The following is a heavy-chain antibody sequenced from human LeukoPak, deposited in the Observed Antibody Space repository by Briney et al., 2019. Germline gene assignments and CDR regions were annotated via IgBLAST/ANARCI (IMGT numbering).Heavy chain of an antibody. Sequence: GGSLRLSCAASGFTFSSYAMSWVRQAPGKGLEWVSPISGSGGSTYYADSVKGRFTISRDNSKNTLYLQMNSLRAEDTAVYYCAKDRGYSSSWFPGGFYGMDVWGQGTTVTVSS. J-gene: IGHJ6*02. D-gene: IGHD6-13*01. CDR1: GFTFSSYA. CDR3: AKDRGYSSSWFPGGFYGMDV. CDR2: ISGSGGST. V-gene: IGHV3-23*01.